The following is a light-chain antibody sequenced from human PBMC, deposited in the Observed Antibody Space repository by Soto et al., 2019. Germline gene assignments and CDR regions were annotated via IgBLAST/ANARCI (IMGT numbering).Light chain of an antibody. CDR3: QHQGASPLFT. V-gene: IGKV3-20*01. CDR2: GAT. Sequence: VLTQYPCTLSLSTGERVILSCRASQSISTYLNWYQQKPGQAPRLLIYGATTRATGIPDRFSGSGAGTDFILTINRLEPEDFSLYYCQHQGASPLFTFGPGTRVDIK. CDR1: QSISTY. J-gene: IGKJ3*01.